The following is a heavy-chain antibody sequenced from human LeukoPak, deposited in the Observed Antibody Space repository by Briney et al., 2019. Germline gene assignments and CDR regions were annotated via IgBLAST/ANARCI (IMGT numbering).Heavy chain of an antibody. Sequence: QPSETLSLTCTVSGGSISSYYWSWIRQPPGKGLEWIAYIFHTGDTRYNPSLKSRITISLDTSKNQFSLKLNSVTAADTAVYYCARHPLRGGFDYWGQGTLVTVSS. J-gene: IGHJ4*02. CDR3: ARHPLRGGFDY. CDR2: IFHTGDT. V-gene: IGHV4-59*08. CDR1: GGSISSYY.